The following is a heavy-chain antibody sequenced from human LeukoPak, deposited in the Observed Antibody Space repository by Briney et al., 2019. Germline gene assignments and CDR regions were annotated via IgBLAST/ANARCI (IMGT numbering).Heavy chain of an antibody. J-gene: IGHJ4*02. D-gene: IGHD3-3*01. CDR2: IKHDGSEK. Sequence: GGSLRLSCAASGFIFTNYFMSWVRQVPGKGLEWVASIKHDGSEKYYVDSVRGRFTISRDNTMNSLYLQMSSLRAEDTAVYYCATDRGWRTSGYYLYYFEYWGQGTLVTYSS. CDR3: ATDRGWRTSGYYLYYFEY. V-gene: IGHV3-7*01. CDR1: GFIFTNYF.